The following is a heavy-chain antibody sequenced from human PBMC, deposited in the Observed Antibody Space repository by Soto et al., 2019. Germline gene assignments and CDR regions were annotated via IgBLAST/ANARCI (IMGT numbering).Heavy chain of an antibody. CDR1: VGFLGIGGYS. V-gene: IGHV4-34*01. J-gene: IGHJ3*02. Sequence: QVQLQQWGAGLLKPSEPRSLTCAAIVGFLGIGGYSGAWFGRPQGKGLGWIGEMSHSGGTHFNPSLKSRVTISVDTSKNQFSLKMSSVTAADTALYYCARVERGTATTVVDAFDIWGPGTMVTVSS. D-gene: IGHD1-1*01. CDR3: ARVERGTATTVVDAFDI. CDR2: MSHSGGT.